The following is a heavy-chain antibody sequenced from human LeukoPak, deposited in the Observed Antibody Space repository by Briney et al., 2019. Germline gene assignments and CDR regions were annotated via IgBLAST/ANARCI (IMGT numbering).Heavy chain of an antibody. J-gene: IGHJ4*02. CDR3: AKTAMIVVVTPFAY. Sequence: PGGSLRLSCAASGFTFSSYAMSWVRQAPGKGLEWVSAISGSGGSRYYANSVNGRFTISRDNSNNTLYLQMNRLRAEDTAVYYCAKTAMIVVVTPFAYWGQGTLVTVSS. CDR2: ISGSGGSR. D-gene: IGHD3-22*01. V-gene: IGHV3-23*01. CDR1: GFTFSSYA.